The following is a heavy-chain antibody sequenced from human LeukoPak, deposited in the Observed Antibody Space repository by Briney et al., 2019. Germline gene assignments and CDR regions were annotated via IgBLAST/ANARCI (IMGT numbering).Heavy chain of an antibody. J-gene: IGHJ2*01. D-gene: IGHD6-19*01. CDR1: GYPFTSYG. V-gene: IGHV1-18*01. CDR2: ISAYDGNT. CDR3: ARDRGQWLADWYFDL. Sequence: ASVKVSCKASGYPFTSYGISWVRQAPGQGLEWMGWISAYDGNTNYAQKLQGRVTMTTDTSTSTAYMALRSLRSGDTAVYYCARDRGQWLADWYFDLWGRGTLVTVSS.